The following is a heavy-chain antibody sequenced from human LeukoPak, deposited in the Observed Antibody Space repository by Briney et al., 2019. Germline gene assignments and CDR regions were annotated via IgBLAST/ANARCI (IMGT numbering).Heavy chain of an antibody. V-gene: IGHV3-30*02. Sequence: GGSLRLSCAASGFTFNSYGMHWVRQAPGKGLEWVAFIRYDGSNKYYADSVKGRFTISRDNSKNTLYLQMNSLRAEDTAVYYCAKDPYPVVPPAMRWFDPWGQGTLVTVSS. CDR1: GFTFNSYG. CDR2: IRYDGSNK. CDR3: AKDPYPVVPPAMRWFDP. J-gene: IGHJ5*02. D-gene: IGHD2-2*01.